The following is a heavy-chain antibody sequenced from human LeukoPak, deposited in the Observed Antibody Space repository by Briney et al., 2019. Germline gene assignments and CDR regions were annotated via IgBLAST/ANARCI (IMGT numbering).Heavy chain of an antibody. CDR1: GFTFSTYT. J-gene: IGHJ4*02. CDR3: AKDFGRNLGGPGY. CDR2: ISGDGYST. V-gene: IGHV3-23*01. D-gene: IGHD3-10*01. Sequence: GGSLRFSCAASGFTFSTYTMAWVRQAPGGGLEWVSGISGDGYSTYYADSVKGRFAISRDNSKSTLYLQMNSLRAEDTAVYYCAKDFGRNLGGPGYWGRGTRVTVSS.